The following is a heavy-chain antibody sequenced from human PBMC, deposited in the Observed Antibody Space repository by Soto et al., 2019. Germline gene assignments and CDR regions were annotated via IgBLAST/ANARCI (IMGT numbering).Heavy chain of an antibody. J-gene: IGHJ6*02. Sequence: QVQLVQSGAEVKKPGASVKVSCKASGYTFTTNDINWVRQATGQGLEWMGWMNPNSGNTGYAQKCQGRVTMSSNTSISTAYMELSSLRSEDTAVYYCARAPSLTIFGVVIIAYYGLDVWGQGTTVTVSS. D-gene: IGHD3-3*01. CDR3: ARAPSLTIFGVVIIAYYGLDV. V-gene: IGHV1-8*01. CDR2: MNPNSGNT. CDR1: GYTFTTND.